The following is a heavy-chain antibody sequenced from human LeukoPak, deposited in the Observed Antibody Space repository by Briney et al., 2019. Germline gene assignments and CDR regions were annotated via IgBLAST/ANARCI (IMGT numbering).Heavy chain of an antibody. V-gene: IGHV4-39*01. J-gene: IGHJ3*02. D-gene: IGHD5-18*01. CDR3: ARHVPVDTAMVSHDAFDI. CDR2: ICYSGST. CDR1: GGSISSSSYY. Sequence: SETLSLTCTVSGGSISSSSYYWGWIRQPPGKGLEWIGSICYSGSTYYNPSLKSRVTISVDTSKNQFSLKLSSVTAADTAVYYCARHVPVDTAMVSHDAFDIWGQGTMVTVSS.